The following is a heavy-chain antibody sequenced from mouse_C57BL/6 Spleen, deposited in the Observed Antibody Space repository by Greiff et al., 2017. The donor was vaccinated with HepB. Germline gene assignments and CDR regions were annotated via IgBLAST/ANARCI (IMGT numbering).Heavy chain of an antibody. V-gene: IGHV3-8*01. CDR1: GYSITSDY. CDR3: ARIPYYYGSSPYYFDY. D-gene: IGHD1-1*01. Sequence: VQLQQSGPGLAKPSQTLSLTCSVTGYSITSDYWNWIRKFPGNKLEYMGYISYSGSTYYNPSLKSRISITRDTSKNQYYLQLNSVTTEDTATYYCARIPYYYGSSPYYFDYWGQGTTLTVSS. J-gene: IGHJ2*01. CDR2: ISYSGST.